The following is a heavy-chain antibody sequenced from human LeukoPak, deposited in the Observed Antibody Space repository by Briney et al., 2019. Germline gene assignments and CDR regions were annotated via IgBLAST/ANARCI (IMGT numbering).Heavy chain of an antibody. V-gene: IGHV3-30*03. J-gene: IGHJ5*02. CDR2: ISYDGSNK. CDR1: GFTFSSYG. Sequence: GRSLRLSCAASGFTFSSYGMHWVRQAPGKGLEWVAVISYDGSNKYYADSVKGRFTISRDHSKNTLNLQMNSLRAEDTALYYCARESLSGWYDQWGQGALVTVSS. CDR3: ARESLSGWYDQ. D-gene: IGHD6-19*01.